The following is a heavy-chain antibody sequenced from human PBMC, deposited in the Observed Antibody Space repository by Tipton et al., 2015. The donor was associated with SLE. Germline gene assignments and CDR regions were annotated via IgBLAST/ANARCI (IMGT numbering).Heavy chain of an antibody. V-gene: IGHV4-34*08. Sequence: LRLSCTASGFSFSNAWMSWVRQAPGKGLEWIGEIHHRGNTNYNPSLKSRVTMSVDTSKNQFSLKLSSMTAADTAVYYCAGSPDSGGYPIFDYWGQGSLVTVSS. J-gene: IGHJ4*02. CDR2: IHHRGNT. CDR1: GFSFSNAW. CDR3: AGSPDSGGYPIFDY. D-gene: IGHD3-22*01.